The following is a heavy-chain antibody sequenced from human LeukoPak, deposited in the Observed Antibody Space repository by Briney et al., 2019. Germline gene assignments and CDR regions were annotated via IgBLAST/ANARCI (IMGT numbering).Heavy chain of an antibody. CDR3: ATQRITIFGVVIYYMDV. J-gene: IGHJ6*03. V-gene: IGHV1-69*05. Sequence: SVKVSCKASGGTFSSYAISWVRQAPGQGLEWMGGIIPIFGTANYAQKFQGRVTITTDESTSTAYMELSSLRSEDTAVYYCATQRITIFGVVIYYMDVWGKGITVTVSS. CDR2: IIPIFGTA. D-gene: IGHD3-3*01. CDR1: GGTFSSYA.